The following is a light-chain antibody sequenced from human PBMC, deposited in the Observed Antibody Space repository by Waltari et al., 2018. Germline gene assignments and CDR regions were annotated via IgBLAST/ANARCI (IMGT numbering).Light chain of an antibody. V-gene: IGLV1-40*01. Sequence: QSVLTQPPSVSGAPGQRVTISCHGRGSNIGAGYDVPWYQQFPRAAPRLLIYGSTTRPLGVPDRFFGSTSGTSASLAIIGLQAEDEADYYCQSYDTSLSVVFGGGTKVTVL. J-gene: IGLJ3*02. CDR2: GST. CDR3: QSYDTSLSVV. CDR1: GSNIGAGYD.